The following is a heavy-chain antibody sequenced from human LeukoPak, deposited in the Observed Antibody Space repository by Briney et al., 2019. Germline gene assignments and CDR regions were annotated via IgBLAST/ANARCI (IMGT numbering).Heavy chain of an antibody. D-gene: IGHD3-16*01. CDR2: MNPNSGNT. J-gene: IGHJ5*02. V-gene: IGHV1-8*01. CDR1: GYTFTSYD. CDR3: ARKVLRMGNWFDP. Sequence: EASVTVSCKASGYTFTSYDINWVRQAPGQGLEWMGWMNPNSGNTGYAQKFQGRVTMTRNTSISTAYMELSSLRSEDTAVYYCARKVLRMGNWFDPWGQGTLVTVSS.